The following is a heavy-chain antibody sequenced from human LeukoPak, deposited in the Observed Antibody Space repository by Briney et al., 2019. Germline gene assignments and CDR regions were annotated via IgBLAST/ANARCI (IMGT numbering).Heavy chain of an antibody. CDR3: ARGPLGYCSSTSCYAPYYYYGMDV. J-gene: IGHJ6*02. CDR2: IYYSGST. Sequence: SETLSLTCTVSGGSISTYYWSWIRQPPGKRLEWIGYIYYSGSTNYNPSLKSRVTISVDTSKNQFSLKLSSVTAADTAVYYCARGPLGYCSSTSCYAPYYYYGMDVWGQGTTVTVSS. D-gene: IGHD2-2*01. CDR1: GGSISTYY. V-gene: IGHV4-59*01.